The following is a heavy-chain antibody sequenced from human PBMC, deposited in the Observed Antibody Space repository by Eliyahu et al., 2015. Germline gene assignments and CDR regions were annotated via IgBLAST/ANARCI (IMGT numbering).Heavy chain of an antibody. V-gene: IGHV3-7*01. D-gene: IGHD3-10*01. Sequence: EVQLVXSGGGLVQPGGSLRLSCSASRLTLSNAYMSXVRQTPGKGLEGVANIKPDGSETYYADSMKGRVTMSRDNAKNSIYLQMNSLRVEDTGVYYCGRDCRGPCDPWGQGTLVTVSS. CDR1: RLTLSNAY. CDR3: GRDCRGPCDP. CDR2: IKPDGSET. J-gene: IGHJ5*02.